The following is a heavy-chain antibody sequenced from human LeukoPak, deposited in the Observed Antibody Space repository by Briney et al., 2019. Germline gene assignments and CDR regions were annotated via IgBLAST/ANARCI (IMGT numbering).Heavy chain of an antibody. CDR2: IANNGASS. J-gene: IGHJ6*03. V-gene: IGHV3-64*01. CDR3: ASDRHFTCGHDHLGERKFRDSNSHMDV. Sequence: GGSLRLSCAASGYTFPNYDMHGVSQVPGRGLEYVSSIANNGASSYYANSVKGRFTVSRDNPKYTLYLEMGDLRGEDTGVYYYASDRHFTCGHDHLGERKFRDSNSHMDVWGRGTTVTVSS. CDR1: GYTFPNYD. D-gene: IGHD5-12*01.